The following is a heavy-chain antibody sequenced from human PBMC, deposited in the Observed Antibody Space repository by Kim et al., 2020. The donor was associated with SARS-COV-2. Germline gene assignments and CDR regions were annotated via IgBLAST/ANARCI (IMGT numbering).Heavy chain of an antibody. J-gene: IGHJ6*02. Sequence: GGSLRLSCAASGFTFSSYAMSWVRQAPGKGLEWVSAISGSGGSTYYADSVKGRFTISRDNSKNTLYLQMNSLRAVDTAVYYCAKANGYCSSTSCLDYYYYYGMDGWGPGTTVTVSS. D-gene: IGHD2-2*01. V-gene: IGHV3-23*01. CDR2: ISGSGGST. CDR3: AKANGYCSSTSCLDYYYYYGMDG. CDR1: GFTFSSYA.